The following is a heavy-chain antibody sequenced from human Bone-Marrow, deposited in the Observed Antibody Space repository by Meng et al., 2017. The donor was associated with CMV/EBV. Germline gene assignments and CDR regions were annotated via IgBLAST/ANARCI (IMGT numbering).Heavy chain of an antibody. CDR2: IYYSGST. J-gene: IGHJ6*02. CDR1: GGSISSYY. Sequence: SETLSLTCTVSGGSISSYYWSWIRQPPGKGLEWIGYIYYSGSTNYNPSLKSRVTISVDTSKNQFSLKLGSVTAADTAVYYCARDRYYDFWSGPSQGMDVWGQGTTVTVSS. CDR3: ARDRYYDFWSGPSQGMDV. V-gene: IGHV4-59*01. D-gene: IGHD3-3*01.